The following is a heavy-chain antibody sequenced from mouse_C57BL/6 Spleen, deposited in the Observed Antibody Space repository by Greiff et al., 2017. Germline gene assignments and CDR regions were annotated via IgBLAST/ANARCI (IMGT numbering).Heavy chain of an antibody. CDR3: TRGGYYY. Sequence: VQLQESGAELVRPGASVTLSCKASGYTFTDYEMHWVKQTPVHGLEWIGAIDPETGGTAYNQKFKGKAILTADKSSSTAYMELRSLTSEDSAVYYCTRGGYYYWGQGTTLTVSS. CDR2: IDPETGGT. D-gene: IGHD2-3*01. CDR1: GYTFTDYE. V-gene: IGHV1-15*01. J-gene: IGHJ2*01.